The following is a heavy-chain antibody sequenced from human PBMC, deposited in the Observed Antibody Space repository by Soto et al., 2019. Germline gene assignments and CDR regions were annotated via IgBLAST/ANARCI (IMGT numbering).Heavy chain of an antibody. CDR2: IYPGDSDT. J-gene: IGHJ6*03. CDR3: ARLLGGYDYYYYYYMDV. V-gene: IGHV5-51*01. Sequence: GESLKISCKGSGYSFTSYWIGWVRQMPGKGLEWMGIIYPGDSDTRYSPSFQGQVTISADKSISTAYLQWSSLKASDTAMYHCARLLGGYDYYYYYYMDVWGKGTTVTVSS. CDR1: GYSFTSYW. D-gene: IGHD5-12*01.